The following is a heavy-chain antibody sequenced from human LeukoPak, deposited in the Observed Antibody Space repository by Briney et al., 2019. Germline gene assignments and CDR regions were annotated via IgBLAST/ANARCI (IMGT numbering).Heavy chain of an antibody. CDR3: ARDGFGTGSN. CDR2: IKQDGSGK. D-gene: IGHD3-16*01. V-gene: IGHV3-7*03. CDR1: GLTFSNYW. Sequence: GGSLRLSCAASGLTFSNYWMDWVRQAPGKGLEWVANIKQDGSGKNYVDSVKGRFIISRDNAKNSLYLQMNTLRADDTAVYYCARDGFGTGSNWGQGTLVTVSS. J-gene: IGHJ4*02.